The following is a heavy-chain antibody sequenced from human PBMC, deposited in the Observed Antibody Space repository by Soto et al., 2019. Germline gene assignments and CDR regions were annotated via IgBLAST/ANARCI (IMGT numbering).Heavy chain of an antibody. J-gene: IGHJ4*02. Sequence: SQTLSRTCVISGDSVSSNSAAWNWIRQSPSRGLEWLGRTYYRSKWYNDYAVSVKSRITINPDTSKNQFSLQLNSVTPEDTAVYYCARADSSSWSAEYFDYWGQGTLVTVSS. CDR3: ARADSSSWSAEYFDY. V-gene: IGHV6-1*01. CDR2: TYYRSKWYN. D-gene: IGHD6-13*01. CDR1: GDSVSSNSAA.